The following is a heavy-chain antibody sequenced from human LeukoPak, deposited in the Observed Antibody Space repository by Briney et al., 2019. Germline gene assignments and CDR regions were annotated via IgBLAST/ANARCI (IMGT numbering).Heavy chain of an antibody. Sequence: SETLSLTCTVSGGSISSYYWSWIRQPPGKGLEWIGSIYYSGSTYYNPSLKSRVTISVDTSKNQFSLKLSSVTAADTAVYYCARPNSGSFDYWGQGTLVTVSS. V-gene: IGHV4-59*05. CDR2: IYYSGST. CDR3: ARPNSGSFDY. CDR1: GGSISSYY. D-gene: IGHD3-22*01. J-gene: IGHJ4*02.